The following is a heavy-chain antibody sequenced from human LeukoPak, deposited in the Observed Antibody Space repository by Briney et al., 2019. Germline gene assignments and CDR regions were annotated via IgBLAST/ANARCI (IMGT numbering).Heavy chain of an antibody. CDR2: ISYDGSNK. D-gene: IGHD5-12*01. V-gene: IGHV3-30*18. CDR3: AKIGVEMATIEYYYYYGMDV. CDR1: GFTFDDYA. Sequence: PGGSLRLSCAASGFTFDDYAMRWVRQAPGKGLEWVAVISYDGSNKYYADSVKGRFTISRDNSKNTLYLQMNSLRAEDTAVYYCAKIGVEMATIEYYYYYGMDVWGQGTTVTVSS. J-gene: IGHJ6*02.